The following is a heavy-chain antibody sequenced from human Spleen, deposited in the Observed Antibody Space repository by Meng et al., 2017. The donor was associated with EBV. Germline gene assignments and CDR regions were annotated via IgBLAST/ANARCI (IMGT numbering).Heavy chain of an antibody. V-gene: IGHV1-18*04. D-gene: IGHD2-2*01. J-gene: IGHJ4*02. CDR1: GGTFSTFT. CDR3: ARGRGGYCSSTSCYLCDY. Sequence: QVQLVQSGSEAKKPGSSVTVSCRASGGTFSTFTIAWVRQAPGQGLEWMGWISAYNGNTNYAQKLQGRVTMTTDTSTSTAYRELRSLRSDDTAVYYCARGRGGYCSSTSCYLCDYWGQGTLGTVSS. CDR2: ISAYNGNT.